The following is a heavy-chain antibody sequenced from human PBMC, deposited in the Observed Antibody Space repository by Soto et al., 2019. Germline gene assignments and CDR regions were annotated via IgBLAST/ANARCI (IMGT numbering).Heavy chain of an antibody. CDR1: GGSISGGVHS. D-gene: IGHD2-8*01. J-gene: IGHJ2*01. Sequence: QVQLQESGPGLVKPSETLSLTCTVSGGSISGGVHSWSWIRQPPGKGLEWIGHIFDSGSTYYNPYIKSRRTISVDTSKNQFSLRLSSVTAADTAVYYCAREIMPLTNDWYFDLWGRGTLVTVSS. V-gene: IGHV4-30-4*01. CDR3: AREIMPLTNDWYFDL. CDR2: IFDSGST.